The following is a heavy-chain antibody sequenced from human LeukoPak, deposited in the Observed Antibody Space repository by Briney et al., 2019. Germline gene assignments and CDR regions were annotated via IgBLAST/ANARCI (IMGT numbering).Heavy chain of an antibody. Sequence: PGGSLRLSCAASGFTFSSYSMNWVRQAPGKGLEWVSSISSSSSYIYYADSVKGRFTISRDNAKNSLYLQMNSLRAEDTAVYYCARESHGSGSDYGMDVWGQGTTVTVSS. CDR1: GFTFSSYS. CDR3: ARESHGSGSDYGMDV. CDR2: ISSSSSYI. D-gene: IGHD3-10*01. J-gene: IGHJ6*02. V-gene: IGHV3-21*01.